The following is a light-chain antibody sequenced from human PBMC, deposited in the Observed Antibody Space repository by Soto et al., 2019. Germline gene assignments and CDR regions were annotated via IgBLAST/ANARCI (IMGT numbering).Light chain of an antibody. CDR3: QQYDVWPAVT. CDR2: GAC. CDR1: QSVSTN. J-gene: IGKJ4*01. Sequence: EKALTQSPVTLSLPPRERATLSCRASQSVSTNLAWYQQRPGQAPRLLIYGACTRASGVLDRLSSSGSGTEFSLTISSLQPEGWAVFYRQQYDVWPAVTFGGGTRVDIK. V-gene: IGKV3-15*01.